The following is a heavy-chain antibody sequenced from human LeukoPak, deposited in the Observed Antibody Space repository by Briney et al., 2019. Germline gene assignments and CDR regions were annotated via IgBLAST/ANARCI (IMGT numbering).Heavy chain of an antibody. CDR3: ARAGTPGSVDY. D-gene: IGHD3-10*01. CDR2: IKQDGSEN. J-gene: IGHJ4*02. V-gene: IGHV3-7*01. Sequence: GGSLRLSCAASGFTFSTYWMSWVRQAPGKGLEWVANIKQDGSENYSVDSVKGRFTISRDNAKNSLYLQMNSLRAEDTAVYYCARAGTPGSVDYWGQGTLVTVSS. CDR1: GFTFSTYW.